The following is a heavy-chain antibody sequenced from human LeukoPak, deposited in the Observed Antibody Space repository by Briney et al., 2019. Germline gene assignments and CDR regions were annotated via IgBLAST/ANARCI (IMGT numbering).Heavy chain of an antibody. CDR1: GFTFSSYE. Sequence: GGSLRLSCAASGFTFSSYEMSWVRQAPGKGLEWVSVIYSGGSTYYADSVKGRFTISRDNSKNTLYLQMNSLRAEDTAVYYCARDLTGEQQLVTQHWGQGTLVTVSS. CDR2: IYSGGST. CDR3: ARDLTGEQQLVTQH. D-gene: IGHD6-13*01. J-gene: IGHJ1*01. V-gene: IGHV3-53*01.